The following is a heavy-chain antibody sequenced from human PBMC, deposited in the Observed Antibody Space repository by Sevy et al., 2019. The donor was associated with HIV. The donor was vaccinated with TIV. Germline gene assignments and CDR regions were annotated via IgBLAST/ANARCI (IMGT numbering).Heavy chain of an antibody. CDR3: ARGKREEWLLYLDN. J-gene: IGHJ4*02. CDR2: SYPNGGDK. D-gene: IGHD3-3*01. Sequence: ASVKVSCKTSGYTFAAYYIHWVRQAPGQGPEWLGGSYPNGGDKTFAQKFQGRVTLTMSTSINKVYMELNGLGSDDTAVYYCARGKREEWLLYLDNWGQGTLVTVSS. V-gene: IGHV1-2*02. CDR1: GYTFAAYY.